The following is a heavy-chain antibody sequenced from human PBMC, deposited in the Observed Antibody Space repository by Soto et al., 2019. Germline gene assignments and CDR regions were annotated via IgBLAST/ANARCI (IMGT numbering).Heavy chain of an antibody. D-gene: IGHD2-21*01. CDR3: AKEMIGSTLAEFFDY. CDR1: GFTFSNYG. V-gene: IGHV3-23*01. Sequence: EVQLLESGGGLIQPGGSLRLSCEASGFTFSNYGMTWVRLAPGKGLEWVSTISGSGGRTFYADPVKGRFTISRDNSKNTVYLQMNSLRAEDTAVYYCAKEMIGSTLAEFFDYWGQGTLVTVSS. CDR2: ISGSGGRT. J-gene: IGHJ4*02.